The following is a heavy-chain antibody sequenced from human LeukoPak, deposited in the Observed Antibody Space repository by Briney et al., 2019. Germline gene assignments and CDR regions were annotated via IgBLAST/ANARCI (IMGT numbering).Heavy chain of an antibody. CDR2: ISGSGHTT. D-gene: IGHD3-9*01. CDR3: AKEPHILTGYYTDYFDS. Sequence: QPGGSLRLSCAASGFTFSSYEMNWVRQAPGKGLEWVSVISGSGHTTDYADSVKGRFTVSRDNSKNTLYLQMNSLRAEDTGVYFCAKEPHILTGYYTDYFDSWGQGTLVTVSS. V-gene: IGHV3-23*01. CDR1: GFTFSSYE. J-gene: IGHJ4*02.